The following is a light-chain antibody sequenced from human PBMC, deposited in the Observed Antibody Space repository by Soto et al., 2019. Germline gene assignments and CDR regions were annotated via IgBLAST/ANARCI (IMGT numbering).Light chain of an antibody. V-gene: IGKV3-15*01. Sequence: EIVMTQSPATLSASLGERATLSCRASRSGSSNLAWYQQKPGQAPRLLIYGASTRATGIPARFSGSGSGTEFTLTISSLQSEDFAVYYCQQYNNWPPWTFGQGTKVDIK. CDR3: QQYNNWPPWT. J-gene: IGKJ1*01. CDR2: GAS. CDR1: RSGSSN.